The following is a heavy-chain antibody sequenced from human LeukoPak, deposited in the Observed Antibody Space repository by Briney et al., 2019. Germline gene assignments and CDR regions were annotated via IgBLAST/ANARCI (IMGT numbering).Heavy chain of an antibody. CDR1: GYTFTGYY. CDR3: AREGNDYGDYPVNNWFDP. J-gene: IGHJ5*02. CDR2: INPNSGGT. V-gene: IGHV1-2*02. Sequence: APVKVSCKASGYTFTGYYMHWVRQAPGQGLEWMGWINPNSGGTNYAQKFQGRVTMTRDTSISTAYMELSRLRSDDTAVYYCAREGNDYGDYPVNNWFDPWGQGTLVTVSS. D-gene: IGHD4-17*01.